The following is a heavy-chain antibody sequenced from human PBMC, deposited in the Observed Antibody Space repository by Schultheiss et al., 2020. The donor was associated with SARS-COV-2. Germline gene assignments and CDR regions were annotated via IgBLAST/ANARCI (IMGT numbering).Heavy chain of an antibody. D-gene: IGHD4-11*01. CDR2: MNPNSGNT. Sequence: ASVKVSCKASGYAFTSYGISWVRQATGQGLEWMGWMNPNSGNTGYAQKFQGRVTMTRNTSISTAYMELSSLRSEDTAVYYCARGYSNYGRYGMDVWGQGTTVTVSS. V-gene: IGHV1-8*02. CDR3: ARGYSNYGRYGMDV. J-gene: IGHJ6*02. CDR1: GYAFTSYG.